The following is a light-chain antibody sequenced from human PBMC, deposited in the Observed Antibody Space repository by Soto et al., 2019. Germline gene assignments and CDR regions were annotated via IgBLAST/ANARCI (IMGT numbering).Light chain of an antibody. V-gene: IGKV1-39*01. Sequence: DIQVTQSPPSLSASVGDRVTITCRTSQYISNYLNWYQHKAGKAPQLLIYSASTLQIGDPSRFSGSESVTEFTLTITALQPDDYAFYYCQSNSIPPWTFCQGTQVETK. J-gene: IGKJ1*01. CDR1: QYISNY. CDR3: QSNSIPPWT. CDR2: SAS.